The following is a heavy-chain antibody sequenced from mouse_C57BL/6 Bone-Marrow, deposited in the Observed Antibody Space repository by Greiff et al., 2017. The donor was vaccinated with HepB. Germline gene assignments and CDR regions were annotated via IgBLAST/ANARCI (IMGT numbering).Heavy chain of an antibody. CDR1: GFSLTSYG. D-gene: IGHD2-3*01. CDR2: IWGVGST. Sequence: QVQLKESGPGLVAPSQRLSITCTVSGFSLTSYGVDWVRQSPGKGLEWLGVIWGVGSTNYNSALKSRLSISKDNSKSQVFLKMNSLQTDDTAMYYCARASRWLLFAYWGQGTLVTVSA. V-gene: IGHV2-6*01. CDR3: ARASRWLLFAY. J-gene: IGHJ3*01.